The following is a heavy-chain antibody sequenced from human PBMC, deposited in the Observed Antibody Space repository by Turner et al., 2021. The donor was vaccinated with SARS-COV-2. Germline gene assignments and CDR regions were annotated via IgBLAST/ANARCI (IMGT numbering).Heavy chain of an antibody. V-gene: IGHV1-18*01. Sequence: QVQLVQSGAEVKKPGASVKVSCKASGYTFASYGLSWVRQAPGQGLEWMGWISAYNGNTNYAQKLQGRVTMGTDTTTSTAYMELRSLRSDDTAVYYCARAYGSGGYGHYYGMDVWGQGTTVTVSS. J-gene: IGHJ6*02. CDR2: ISAYNGNT. D-gene: IGHD3-10*01. CDR1: GYTFASYG. CDR3: ARAYGSGGYGHYYGMDV.